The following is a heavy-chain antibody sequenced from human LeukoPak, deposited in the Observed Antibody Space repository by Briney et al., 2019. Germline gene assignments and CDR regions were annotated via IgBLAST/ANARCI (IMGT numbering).Heavy chain of an antibody. J-gene: IGHJ5*02. CDR3: ARSYCSSTSCYLHP. CDR1: GFTFSSHW. D-gene: IGHD2-2*01. Sequence: GGSLRLSCAASGFTFSSHWMHWVRQPPGKGLVWVSRINGDGISTDYADSVKGRFTISRDNSKNTLYLQMNSLRAEDTAVYYCARSYCSSTSCYLHPWGQGTLVTVSS. CDR2: INGDGIST. V-gene: IGHV3-74*01.